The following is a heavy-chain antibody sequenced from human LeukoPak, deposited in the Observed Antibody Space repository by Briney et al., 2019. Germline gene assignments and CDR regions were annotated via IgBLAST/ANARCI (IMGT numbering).Heavy chain of an antibody. D-gene: IGHD2-8*01. Sequence: PSETLSLTCSVSGGSISGTTYYWAWIRHPPGKGLEWIARVDYSGSTSYSPSLKRRVPISLDTSRNQFSLRLSYVTAADTAVYYCARNVSAGYFDYWGQGTLVTVSS. CDR3: ARNVSAGYFDY. CDR1: GGSISGTTYY. V-gene: IGHV4-39*01. J-gene: IGHJ4*02. CDR2: VDYSGST.